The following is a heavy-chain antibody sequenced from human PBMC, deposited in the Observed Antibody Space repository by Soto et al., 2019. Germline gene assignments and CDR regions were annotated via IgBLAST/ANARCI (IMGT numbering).Heavy chain of an antibody. Sequence: PVGSLRLSCAASGFTFSSYAMSWVRQAPGKGLEWVSAISGSGGSTYYADSVKGRFTISRDNSKNTLYLQMNSLRAEDTAVYYCAKPSNYDFWSGYPLNWFDPWGQGTLVTVSS. CDR2: ISGSGGST. CDR1: GFTFSSYA. CDR3: AKPSNYDFWSGYPLNWFDP. J-gene: IGHJ5*02. V-gene: IGHV3-23*01. D-gene: IGHD3-3*01.